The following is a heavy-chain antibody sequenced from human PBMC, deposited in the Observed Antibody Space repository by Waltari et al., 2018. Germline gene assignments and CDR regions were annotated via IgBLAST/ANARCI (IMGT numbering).Heavy chain of an antibody. V-gene: IGHV1-24*01. J-gene: IGHJ4*02. CDR1: GYPLSDLS. CDR3: ATDHHRDSGYDI. CDR2: YDPEDGET. Sequence: QVQLVQSGTEVKKPGASGKVSWKVSGYPLSDLSIHWVRQAPGKGLEWMGGYDPEDGETVSAQIFQGRLSMTEDTSRDTAYMELRSLRSEDTAVYYCATDHHRDSGYDIWGQGTLVTVSS. D-gene: IGHD5-12*01.